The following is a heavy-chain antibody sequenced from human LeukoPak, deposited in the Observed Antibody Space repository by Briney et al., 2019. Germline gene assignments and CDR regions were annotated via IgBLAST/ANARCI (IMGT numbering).Heavy chain of an antibody. CDR2: ISPGSGTI. D-gene: IGHD4-23*01. CDR1: GFTFSSHG. V-gene: IGHV3-48*02. J-gene: IGHJ4*02. CDR3: ARVRGPTVVTMYFDY. Sequence: TGGSLRLSCAASGFTFSSHGMIWVRQAPGKGLEWVSYISPGSGTIYYADSVKGRFTISRDNAENSLSLQMNSLRDDDTGVYYCARVRGPTVVTMYFDYWGQGTPVTVSS.